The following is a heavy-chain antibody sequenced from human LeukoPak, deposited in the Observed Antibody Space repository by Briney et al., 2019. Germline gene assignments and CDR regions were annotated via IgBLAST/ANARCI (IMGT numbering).Heavy chain of an antibody. CDR3: ARVFPPNWFDP. J-gene: IGHJ5*02. D-gene: IGHD3-10*02. V-gene: IGHV3-66*01. CDR2: IYSGGGA. CDR1: GFTVTSNY. Sequence: GGSLRLSCAASGFTVTSNYMSWVRQAPGKGLEWVSIIYSGGGAYYADSVKSRFTISRDNSRNTLFLQMNSLRAEDTAMYYCARVFPPNWFDPWGQGTLVTASS.